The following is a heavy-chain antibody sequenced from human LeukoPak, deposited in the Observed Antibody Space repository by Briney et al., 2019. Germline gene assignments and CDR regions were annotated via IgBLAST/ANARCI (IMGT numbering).Heavy chain of an antibody. Sequence: GGSLRLSCAASGFTFSSYSMNWVRQAPGKGLEWVSSISSSNSYIHYADSVKGRFTISRDNAKNSLYLQMNSLRAEDTAVYYCAKDRRAEGSSWFNWGQGTLVTVSS. D-gene: IGHD6-13*01. CDR1: GFTFSSYS. CDR2: ISSSNSYI. V-gene: IGHV3-21*01. J-gene: IGHJ4*02. CDR3: AKDRRAEGSSWFN.